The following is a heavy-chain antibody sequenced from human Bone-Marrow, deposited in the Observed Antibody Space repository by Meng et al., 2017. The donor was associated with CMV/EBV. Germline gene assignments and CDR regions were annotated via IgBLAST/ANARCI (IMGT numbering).Heavy chain of an antibody. V-gene: IGHV3-53*01. CDR3: ARVSRSGYDGMVDY. Sequence: GESLKISCAASGFTFSSYSMNWVRQAPGKGLEWVSVIYSGGSTYYADSVKGRFTISRDNSKNTLYLQMNSLRAEDTAVYYCARVSRSGYDGMVDYWGQGTRVTVSS. J-gene: IGHJ4*02. D-gene: IGHD5-12*01. CDR1: GFTFSSYS. CDR2: IYSGGST.